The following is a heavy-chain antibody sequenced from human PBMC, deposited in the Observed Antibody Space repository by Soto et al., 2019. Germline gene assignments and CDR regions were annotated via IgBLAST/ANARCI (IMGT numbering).Heavy chain of an antibody. V-gene: IGHV3-7*03. J-gene: IGHJ4*02. CDR3: ASDRFRGTYYLRGVTYFFEE. Sequence: HPGGCLRLSCVTYGLTFTGYWMSWVRQAPGKGLEWVANIKQDESEKNYLDSVKGRFTISRDNAKNSLYLQMNSLRAEDTAVYYCASDRFRGTYYLRGVTYFFEEWGQGAPVTVSS. CDR2: IKQDESEK. CDR1: GLTFTGYW. D-gene: IGHD1-26*01.